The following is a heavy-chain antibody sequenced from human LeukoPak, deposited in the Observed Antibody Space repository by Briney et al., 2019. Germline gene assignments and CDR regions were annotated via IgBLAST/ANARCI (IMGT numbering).Heavy chain of an antibody. Sequence: KPSETLSLTCTVSGGSISSYYWNWIRQPPGKGLEWIGYLYYSGSTNSNPSLKSRVTMSVDTSKNQFSLKLRSVTAADTAVYYCARGGSGISNAFDIWGQGTMVTVSS. D-gene: IGHD3-10*01. J-gene: IGHJ3*02. CDR3: ARGGSGISNAFDI. CDR1: GGSISSYY. V-gene: IGHV4-59*01. CDR2: LYYSGST.